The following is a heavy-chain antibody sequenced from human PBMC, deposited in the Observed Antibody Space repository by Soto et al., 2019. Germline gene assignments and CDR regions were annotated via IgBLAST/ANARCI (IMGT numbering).Heavy chain of an antibody. CDR2: IIPIFGTA. CDR1: GGTFSSYA. J-gene: IGHJ6*02. Sequence: SVKVSCKASGGTFSSYAISWVRQAPGQGLEWMGGIIPIFGTANYAQKFQGRVTITADKSTSTAYMELSSLRSEDTAVYYCARVLLDHYYGMDVWGQGTTVTVSS. CDR3: ARVLLDHYYGMDV. D-gene: IGHD1-1*01. V-gene: IGHV1-69*06.